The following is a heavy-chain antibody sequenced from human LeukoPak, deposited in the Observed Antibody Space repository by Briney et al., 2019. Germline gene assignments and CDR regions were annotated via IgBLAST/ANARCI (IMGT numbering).Heavy chain of an antibody. CDR1: GFTFSSYG. Sequence: PGGTLRLSCAASGFTFSSYGMSWVRQAPGKGLEWVSAISGSGGSTYYADSVKGRFTISRDNSKNTLYLQMNSLRVEDTAVYYCAKGARGYFDYWGQGTLVTVSA. CDR3: AKGARGYFDY. D-gene: IGHD3-10*01. CDR2: ISGSGGST. V-gene: IGHV3-23*01. J-gene: IGHJ4*02.